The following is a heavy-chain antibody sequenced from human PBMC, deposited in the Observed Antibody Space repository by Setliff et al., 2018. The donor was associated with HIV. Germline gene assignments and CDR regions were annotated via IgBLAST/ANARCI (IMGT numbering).Heavy chain of an antibody. CDR3: ARGSDYIWGNYRFPFDY. CDR2: INHSGST. J-gene: IGHJ4*02. CDR1: GGSFRGYY. D-gene: IGHD3-16*02. Sequence: ASETLSLTCAVYGGSFRGYYWSWIRQPPGKGLEWIGEINHSGSTNYNPSLKSRVTISVDTSKSQFSLKLSSVTAADTALYYCARGSDYIWGNYRFPFDYWGQGTLVTSPQ. V-gene: IGHV4-34*01.